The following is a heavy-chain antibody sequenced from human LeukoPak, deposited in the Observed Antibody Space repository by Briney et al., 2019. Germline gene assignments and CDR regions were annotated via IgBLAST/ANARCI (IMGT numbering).Heavy chain of an antibody. J-gene: IGHJ4*02. V-gene: IGHV1-69*13. Sequence: SVKVSCEASGGTFSSYAISWVRQAPGQGLEWRGGIIPIFGTANYAQKFQGRVTITADESTSTAYMELSSLRSEDTAVYYCASGSEGIAVAGADYWGQGTLVTVSS. CDR2: IIPIFGTA. D-gene: IGHD6-19*01. CDR1: GGTFSSYA. CDR3: ASGSEGIAVAGADY.